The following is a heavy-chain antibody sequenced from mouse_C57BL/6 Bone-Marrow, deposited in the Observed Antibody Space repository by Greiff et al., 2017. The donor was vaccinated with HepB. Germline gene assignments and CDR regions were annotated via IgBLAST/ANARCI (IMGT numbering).Heavy chain of an antibody. CDR2: IDPENGDT. Sequence: EVQLQQSGAELVRPGASVKLSCTASGFTFKDDCMHWVKQRPEQGLEWIGWIDPENGDTESDSKFQAKDTITADTSSNTAYLQLSSLTSEDAAVYYCTTYSPYYINYWGQGTPLTVSS. J-gene: IGHJ2*01. CDR1: GFTFKDDC. V-gene: IGHV14-4*01. CDR3: TTYSPYYINY.